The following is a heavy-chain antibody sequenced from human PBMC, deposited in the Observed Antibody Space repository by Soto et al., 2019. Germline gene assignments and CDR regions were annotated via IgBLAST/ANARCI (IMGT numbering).Heavy chain of an antibody. CDR3: ARSIAVAHLLDY. D-gene: IGHD6-19*01. CDR2: IYYTGTT. V-gene: IGHV4-59*11. CDR1: GGSSRGHD. Sequence: PSETLCLTWSVAGGSSRGHDGSWIRQPPGKGLEWIGYIYYTGTTNYSPSLKSRVTISVDTSKNQFSLRLSSATVADTAVYYCARSIAVAHLLDYRGQGAFVTVSS. J-gene: IGHJ4*02.